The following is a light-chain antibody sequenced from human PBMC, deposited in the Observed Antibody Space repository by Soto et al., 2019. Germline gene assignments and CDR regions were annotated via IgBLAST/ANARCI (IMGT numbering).Light chain of an antibody. J-gene: IGKJ3*01. CDR3: QQYGSSPFT. Sequence: EIVLTQSPGTLSLSPGGRATLSCRASQSVDSSCLAWYQQQPGQSPRLLIYGAASRATGIPDRFSGSGSGTDFTLTISRLEPEDFAVYYCQQYGSSPFTFGPGTKVDIK. V-gene: IGKV3-20*01. CDR2: GAA. CDR1: QSVDSSC.